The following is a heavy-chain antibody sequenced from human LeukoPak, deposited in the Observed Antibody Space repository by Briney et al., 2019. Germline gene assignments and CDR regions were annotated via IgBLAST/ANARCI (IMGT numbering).Heavy chain of an antibody. CDR2: ISADNGNT. CDR3: ARALYHTFDY. D-gene: IGHD2-2*01. Sequence: ASVEVSCKASGGTFSSYAISWVRQAPGQGLEWMGWISADNGNTNYVQKFQGRVTMTTDTSTSTAYMELRSLRSDDTAVYYCARALYHTFDYWGQGTLVTVSS. V-gene: IGHV1-18*01. J-gene: IGHJ4*02. CDR1: GGTFSSYA.